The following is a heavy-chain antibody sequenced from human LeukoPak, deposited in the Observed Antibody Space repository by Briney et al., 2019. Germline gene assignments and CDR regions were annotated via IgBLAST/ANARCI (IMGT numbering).Heavy chain of an antibody. CDR2: LSDSGGNT. V-gene: IGHV3-23*01. CDR1: GFSFSSYA. CDR3: ARDLPTDNFDY. Sequence: GGSLRLSCAASGFSFSSYAMSWVRQAPGEGLEWVSGLSDSGGNTIYADSVKGRFTISRDNSKNTLYLQMNSLRAEDTAVYYCARDLPTDNFDYWGQGTLVTVSS. J-gene: IGHJ4*02.